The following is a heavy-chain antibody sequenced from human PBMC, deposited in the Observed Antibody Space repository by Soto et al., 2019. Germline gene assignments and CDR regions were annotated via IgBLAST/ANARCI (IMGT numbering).Heavy chain of an antibody. CDR2: IIPIFGTA. Sequence: QVQLVQSGAEVKKPGSSVKVSCKASGGTFSSYAISWVRQAPGQGLEWMGGIIPIFGTANYAQKFQGRVTITADESTSTAYMELSSLRSEDTAVYYCASGLAAGTIGYCGMDVWGQGPTVTVSS. CDR1: GGTFSSYA. V-gene: IGHV1-69*12. D-gene: IGHD6-13*01. J-gene: IGHJ6*02. CDR3: ASGLAAGTIGYCGMDV.